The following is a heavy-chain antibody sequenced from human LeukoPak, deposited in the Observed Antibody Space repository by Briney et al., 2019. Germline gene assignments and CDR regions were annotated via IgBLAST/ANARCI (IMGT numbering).Heavy chain of an antibody. CDR3: ARARYETRIWPKSRYDYYHYMDV. CDR1: GYTFTGYY. Sequence: ASVKVSCKASGYTFTGYYMHWVRQAPGQGLEWMGWINPSSGGTNYAQKFQGRVTMTRDTSISTAYMELSRLRSDDTAVYYCARARYETRIWPKSRYDYYHYMDVWGKGTTVTVSS. CDR2: INPSSGGT. V-gene: IGHV1-2*02. D-gene: IGHD3-3*01. J-gene: IGHJ6*03.